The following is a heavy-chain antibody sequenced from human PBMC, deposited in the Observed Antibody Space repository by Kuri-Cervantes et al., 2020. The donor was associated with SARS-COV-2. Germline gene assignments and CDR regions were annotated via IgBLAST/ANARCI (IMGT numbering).Heavy chain of an antibody. CDR2: IYSGGST. D-gene: IGHD3-3*01. CDR1: GFTVSSNY. CDR3: ARARGEYDFWSGYYPSYYYYGMDV. J-gene: IGHJ6*02. Sequence: GESLKISCAASGFTVSSNYMSWVRQAPGKGLEWVSVIYSGGSTYYADSVKGRFTISRDNSKNTLYLQMNSLRAEDTAVYYCARARGEYDFWSGYYPSYYYYGMDVWGQGTTVTVSS. V-gene: IGHV3-53*01.